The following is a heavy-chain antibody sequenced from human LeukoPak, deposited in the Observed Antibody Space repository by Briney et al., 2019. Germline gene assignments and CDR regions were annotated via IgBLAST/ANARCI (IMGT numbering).Heavy chain of an antibody. V-gene: IGHV4-34*01. Sequence: SETLSLTCAVHGGSFSGYYWSWIRQPPGKGLEWIGEINHSGSTNYNPSLKSRVTISVDTSKNQFSLKLSSVTAADTAVYYCARGLSVVNFDYRGQGTLVTVSS. D-gene: IGHD4-23*01. CDR1: GGSFSGYY. CDR3: ARGLSVVNFDY. J-gene: IGHJ4*02. CDR2: INHSGST.